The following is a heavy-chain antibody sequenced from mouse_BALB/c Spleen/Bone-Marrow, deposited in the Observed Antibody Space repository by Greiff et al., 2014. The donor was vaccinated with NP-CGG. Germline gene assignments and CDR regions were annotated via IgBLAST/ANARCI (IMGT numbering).Heavy chain of an antibody. D-gene: IGHD1-2*01. J-gene: IGHJ4*01. CDR3: SRITTATGAMDY. CDR1: GFSLTSYG. V-gene: IGHV2-9*02. Sequence: VQVVESGPGLVAPSQSLSITCTVSGFSLTSYGVHWVRQPPGKGLERLGVIWADGSTNYNSALMSRLSISKDNSKSQVFLKMNSLQTDDTAMYYCSRITTATGAMDYWGQGTSVTVSS. CDR2: IWADGST.